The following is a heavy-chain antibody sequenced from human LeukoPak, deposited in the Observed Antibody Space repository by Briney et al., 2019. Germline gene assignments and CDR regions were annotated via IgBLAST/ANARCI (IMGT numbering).Heavy chain of an antibody. J-gene: IGHJ5*02. Sequence: QVQLQESGPGLVKPSQTLSLTCTVSGGSISSGSYYWSWIRRPAGKGLEGVGRIYTSGSTNYNPSLKSRVTISVDTSKNQFSLKLSSVTAADTAVYYCARVYCSSTSCWFDPWGQGTLVTVSS. CDR1: GGSISSGSYY. V-gene: IGHV4-61*02. CDR3: ARVYCSSTSCWFDP. CDR2: IYTSGST. D-gene: IGHD2-2*01.